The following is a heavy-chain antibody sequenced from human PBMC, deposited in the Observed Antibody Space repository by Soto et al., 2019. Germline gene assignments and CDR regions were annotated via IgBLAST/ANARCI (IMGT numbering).Heavy chain of an antibody. CDR2: IYSGGST. D-gene: IGHD6-13*01. CDR3: ARVSWYSSSWYYFDY. Sequence: EVQLVETGGGLIQPGGSLRLSCAASGFTVSSNYMSWVRQAPGKGLEWVSVIYSGGSTYYADSVKGRFTISRDNSKNTLYLQMNSMRAEDTAVYYCARVSWYSSSWYYFDYWGQGTLVTVSS. J-gene: IGHJ4*02. CDR1: GFTVSSNY. V-gene: IGHV3-53*02.